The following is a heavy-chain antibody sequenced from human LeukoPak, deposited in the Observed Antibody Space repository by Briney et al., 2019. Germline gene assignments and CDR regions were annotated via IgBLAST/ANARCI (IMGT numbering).Heavy chain of an antibody. Sequence: ASVKVSCKASGYTFTGYYMHWVRQAPGQGLEWMGWINPNSGGTNYAQKFQGRVTMTRDTSISTAYMELSRLRSDDTAVYYCARGPLYSSSWYDYYFYYMDVWGKGTTVTISS. J-gene: IGHJ6*03. CDR3: ARGPLYSSSWYDYYFYYMDV. CDR1: GYTFTGYY. CDR2: INPNSGGT. V-gene: IGHV1-2*02. D-gene: IGHD6-13*01.